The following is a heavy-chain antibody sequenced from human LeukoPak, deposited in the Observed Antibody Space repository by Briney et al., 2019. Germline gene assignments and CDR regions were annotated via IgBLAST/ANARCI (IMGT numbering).Heavy chain of an antibody. D-gene: IGHD2-2*01. CDR2: ISGSGGST. CDR3: ARDLLLGYCSSTSCYSDAFDI. J-gene: IGHJ3*02. V-gene: IGHV3-23*01. Sequence: PGGSLRLSCAASGFIFSSYAMSWVRQAPGKGLEWVSAISGSGGSTSYADSVKGRFTISRDDAKNTLYLQMNSLRAEDTAVYYCARDLLLGYCSSTSCYSDAFDIWGQGTMVTVSS. CDR1: GFIFSSYA.